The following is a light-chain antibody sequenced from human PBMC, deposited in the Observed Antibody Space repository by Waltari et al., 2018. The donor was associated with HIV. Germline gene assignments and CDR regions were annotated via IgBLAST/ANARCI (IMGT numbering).Light chain of an antibody. CDR3: QVWDSSSDHWV. J-gene: IGLJ3*02. Sequence: SYVLTQPPSVSVAPGKTARVTCGGNNIGTKDVHWYQQKPGQAPVLVRYEDSDRPSGIPERFSGSNSGNTATLTSTRVEAGDEADYYCQVWDSSSDHWVFGGGTKLTVL. V-gene: IGLV3-21*03. CDR2: EDS. CDR1: NIGTKD.